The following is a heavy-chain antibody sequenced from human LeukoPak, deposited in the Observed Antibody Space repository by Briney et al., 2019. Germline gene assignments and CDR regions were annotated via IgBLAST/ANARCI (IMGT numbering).Heavy chain of an antibody. CDR3: ARGFDSSGTEWGGY. J-gene: IGHJ4*02. V-gene: IGHV1-8*01. CDR2: MNPNSGNT. Sequence: ASVKVSCKASGYTFTSYDINWVRQATGQGLEWMGWMNPNSGNTGYAPKFQGRVTMTRNTSISTAYMELSSLRSEDTAVYYCARGFDSSGTEWGGYWGQGTLVTVSS. D-gene: IGHD3-22*01. CDR1: GYTFTSYD.